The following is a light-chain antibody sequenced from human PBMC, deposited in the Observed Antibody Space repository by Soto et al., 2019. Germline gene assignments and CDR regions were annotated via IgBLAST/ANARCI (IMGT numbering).Light chain of an antibody. CDR3: QQYYTTPPYT. CDR1: QSVLYSSNKKNY. J-gene: IGKJ2*01. Sequence: DIVMTQSPDSLAVSLGERATINCKSSQSVLYSSNKKNYLAWYQQKPGQPPKLLIYWASTRESGIPDRFSGSGSGKDFPLHNSSLQAEDVAVYYCQQYYTTPPYTFGQGTKLEIK. CDR2: WAS. V-gene: IGKV4-1*01.